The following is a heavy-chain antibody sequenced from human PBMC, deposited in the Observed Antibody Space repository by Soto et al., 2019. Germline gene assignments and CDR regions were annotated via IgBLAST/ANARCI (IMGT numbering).Heavy chain of an antibody. CDR3: AAELGFGKLSVV. J-gene: IGHJ6*02. Sequence: QVQVVQSGVEVRRPGSSVKVSCKASGDTFKNCAISWVRQAPGQGLEWIGGIIPHFATADFPQRFHGRLTITTDESTTTAYMELSRLRSEDTATYYCAAELGFGKLSVVWGQGTTVIVSS. CDR2: IIPHFATA. CDR1: GDTFKNCA. V-gene: IGHV1-69*01. D-gene: IGHD3-10*01.